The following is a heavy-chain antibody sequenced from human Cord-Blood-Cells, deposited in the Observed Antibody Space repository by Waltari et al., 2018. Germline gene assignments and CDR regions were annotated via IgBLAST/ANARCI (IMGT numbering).Heavy chain of an antibody. CDR1: GGSISSSSYY. V-gene: IGHV4-39*01. J-gene: IGHJ3*02. CDR2: IYYSGGP. D-gene: IGHD3-9*01. CDR3: ARQRSYYDILTGYYAFDI. Sequence: QLQLQESGPGLVKPSETLSLTCTVSGGSISSSSYYWGWIRQPPGKGLEWIGSIYYSGGPNTHPSLKSRVTISVDTSKNQFSLKLSSVTAADTAVYYCARQRSYYDILTGYYAFDIWGQGTMVTVSS.